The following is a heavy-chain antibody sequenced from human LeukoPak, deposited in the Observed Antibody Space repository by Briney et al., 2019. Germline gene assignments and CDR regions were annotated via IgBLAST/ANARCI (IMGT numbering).Heavy chain of an antibody. CDR2: ILGGGDTT. D-gene: IGHD3-22*01. J-gene: IGHJ4*02. Sequence: PGGSLRLSCAASGFTFNYAMNWVRPAPGKGLEWVSAILGGGDTTSYADSVKGRFTISRDNSKNTLYLQMNSLRAEDTAVYYCARDSLPYDSSGFNYFDYWGQGTLVTVSS. CDR3: ARDSLPYDSSGFNYFDY. CDR1: GFTFNYA. V-gene: IGHV3-23*01.